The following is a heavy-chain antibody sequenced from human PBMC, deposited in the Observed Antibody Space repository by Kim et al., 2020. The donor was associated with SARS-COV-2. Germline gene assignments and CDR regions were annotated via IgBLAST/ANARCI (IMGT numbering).Heavy chain of an antibody. CDR2: IDVAGNT. CDR1: GITVSGHF. D-gene: IGHD2-21*01. Sequence: GGSLRLSCAASGITVSGHFMTWVRQTPGKGLEWLSLIDVAGNTYYADSVRGRFTNSRHNAENTLYLQMDSLRTEDTAAYYCARTACSRGFCCGFCGPDV. V-gene: IGHV3-53*04. CDR3: ARTACSRGFCCGFCGPDV. J-gene: IGHJ6*01.